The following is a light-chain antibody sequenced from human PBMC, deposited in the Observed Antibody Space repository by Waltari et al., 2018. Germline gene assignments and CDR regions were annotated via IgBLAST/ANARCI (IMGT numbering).Light chain of an antibody. J-gene: IGKJ5*01. CDR3: QQRANWPPVT. CDR2: DAS. Sequence: DIVLTQSPGTLSLSPGERATLSCRASQSVNRYLAWYQHKPGQAPRLLIYDASNRATGIPARFSGSGSGTDFTLTISSLEPEDFAVYYSQQRANWPPVTFGQGTRLEIK. CDR1: QSVNRY. V-gene: IGKV3-11*01.